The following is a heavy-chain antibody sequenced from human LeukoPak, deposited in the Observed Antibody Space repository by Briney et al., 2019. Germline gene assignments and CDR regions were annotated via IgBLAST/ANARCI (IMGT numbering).Heavy chain of an antibody. Sequence: SETLSLTCTVSGGSVSSGSYYWSWIRQPPGKGLEWIGYIYYSGSTNYNPSLKSRVTISVDTSKNQFSLKLSSVTAADTAVYYCASALWFGELLWGQGTQVTVSS. J-gene: IGHJ4*02. D-gene: IGHD3-10*01. CDR2: IYYSGST. CDR1: GGSVSSGSYY. CDR3: ASALWFGELL. V-gene: IGHV4-61*01.